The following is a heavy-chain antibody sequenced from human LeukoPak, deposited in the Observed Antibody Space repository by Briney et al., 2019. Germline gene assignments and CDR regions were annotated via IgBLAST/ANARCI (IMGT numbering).Heavy chain of an antibody. D-gene: IGHD5-18*01. Sequence: PSETLSLTCAVYGGSFSGYYWSWIRQLPGKGLEWIGEINHSGSTNYNPSLKSRVTISVDTSKNQFSLKLSSVTAADTAVYYCARRVQLWFAERNWFDPWGQGTLVTVSS. J-gene: IGHJ5*02. CDR1: GGSFSGYY. CDR3: ARRVQLWFAERNWFDP. CDR2: INHSGST. V-gene: IGHV4-34*01.